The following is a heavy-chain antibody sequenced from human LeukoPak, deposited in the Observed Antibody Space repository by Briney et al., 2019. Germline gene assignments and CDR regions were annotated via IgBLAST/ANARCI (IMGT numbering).Heavy chain of an antibody. CDR1: RFTFSSSG. CDR3: AKDYDFWSGYYSPTRGYFDY. Sequence: GGSLRLSCAASRFTFSSSGMHWVRQAPGKGLGWVAFIRFDGSNKYYADSVKGRFTISRANSKNTLYLQMNSLRAEDAAVYYCAKDYDFWSGYYSPTRGYFDYWGQGTLVTVSS. V-gene: IGHV3-30*02. CDR2: IRFDGSNK. D-gene: IGHD3-3*01. J-gene: IGHJ4*02.